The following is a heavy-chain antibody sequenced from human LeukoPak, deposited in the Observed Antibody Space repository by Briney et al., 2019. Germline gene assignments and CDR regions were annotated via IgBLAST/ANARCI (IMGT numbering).Heavy chain of an antibody. J-gene: IGHJ6*02. V-gene: IGHV3-48*01. D-gene: IGHD3-22*01. CDR3: ARDSGYYYPYYYYYGMDV. CDR2: ISSSSSTI. Sequence: GGSLRLSCAASGFTFSSYSMNWVRQAPGKGLEWVPYISSSSSTIYYADSVKGRFTISRDNAKNSLYLQMNSLRAEDTAVYYCARDSGYYYPYYYYYGMDVWGQGTTVTVSS. CDR1: GFTFSSYS.